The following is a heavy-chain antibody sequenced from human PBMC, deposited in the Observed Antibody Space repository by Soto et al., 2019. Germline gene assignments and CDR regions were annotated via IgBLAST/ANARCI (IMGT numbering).Heavy chain of an antibody. CDR2: IYPGDSDT. J-gene: IGHJ4*02. Sequence: PGESLKISCKGSGYNFTTYWIGWVRQMPGKGLEWMGIIYPGDSDTTYGPSFQGQVTISADKSITTAYLQWSSLKASDTAIYYCARRAAYYYDNSGSFDNWGQGTLVTVSS. D-gene: IGHD3-22*01. CDR1: GYNFTTYW. CDR3: ARRAAYYYDNSGSFDN. V-gene: IGHV5-51*01.